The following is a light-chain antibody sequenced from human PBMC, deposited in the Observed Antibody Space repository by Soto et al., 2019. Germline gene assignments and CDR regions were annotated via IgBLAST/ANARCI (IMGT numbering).Light chain of an antibody. CDR2: GVD. Sequence: QSALTQPASVSGSPGQSITISCTGTTSDVGTDSLVSWYQQHPGKAPKLIIYGVDKRPSGVSDRFSGSKSGNRASLTISGLQAEDEADYYFCSYASTSTWVFGGGTQLTVL. CDR1: TSDVGTDSL. V-gene: IGLV2-23*02. J-gene: IGLJ3*02. CDR3: CSYASTSTWV.